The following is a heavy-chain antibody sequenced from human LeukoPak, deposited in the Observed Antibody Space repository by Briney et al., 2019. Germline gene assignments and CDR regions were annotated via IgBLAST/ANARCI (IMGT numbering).Heavy chain of an antibody. D-gene: IGHD2-15*01. CDR2: ISSSGSII. CDR1: GSTFSSHE. CDR3: ARATLAFDY. Sequence: PGGSLRLSCAASGSTFSSHEMNWVRQAPGKGLEWVSYISSSGSIIYYADSVKGRFTISRDNAKSSLFLQMNSLRAEDTAVYYCARATLAFDYWGQGTLVTVSS. J-gene: IGHJ4*02. V-gene: IGHV3-48*03.